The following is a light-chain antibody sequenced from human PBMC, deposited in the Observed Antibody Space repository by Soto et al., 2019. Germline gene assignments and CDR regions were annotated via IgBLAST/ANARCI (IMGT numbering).Light chain of an antibody. CDR2: AAY. Sequence: DIQMTQSPSSLSASVGDTITITCRASQRISTHLNWYQQKPGKAPNLLIYAAYNLQSGIPSRFSGSGSGTDFTLTISSLQPEDFAPYYCQQSYSTPRTFGQGTKVESK. CDR1: QRISTH. CDR3: QQSYSTPRT. V-gene: IGKV1-39*01. J-gene: IGKJ1*01.